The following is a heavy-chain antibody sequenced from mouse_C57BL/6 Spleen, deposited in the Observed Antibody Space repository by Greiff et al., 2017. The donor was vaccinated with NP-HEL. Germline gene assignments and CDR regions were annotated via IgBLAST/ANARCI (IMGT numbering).Heavy chain of an antibody. D-gene: IGHD1-1*01. J-gene: IGHJ2*01. CDR1: GFTFSDYG. Sequence: DVMLVESGGGLVKPGGSLKLSCAASGFTFSDYGMHWVRQAPEKGLEWVAYISSGSSTIYYADTVKGRFTISRDNAKNTLFLQMTSLRSEDTAMYYCARGVLRYFDYWGQGTTLTVSS. CDR2: ISSGSSTI. CDR3: ARGVLRYFDY. V-gene: IGHV5-17*01.